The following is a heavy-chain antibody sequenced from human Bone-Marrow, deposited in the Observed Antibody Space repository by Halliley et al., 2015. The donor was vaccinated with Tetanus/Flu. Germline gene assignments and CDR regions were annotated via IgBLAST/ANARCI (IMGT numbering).Heavy chain of an antibody. Sequence: VSSISGSSTYIYYADSVKGRFPISRDTAKNSVYLQMNSLRAEDTAVYYCARVLVGARSAMDVWGQGTAVSVSS. CDR2: ISGSSTYI. V-gene: IGHV3-21*06. CDR3: ARVLVGARSAMDV. J-gene: IGHJ6*02. D-gene: IGHD1-26*01.